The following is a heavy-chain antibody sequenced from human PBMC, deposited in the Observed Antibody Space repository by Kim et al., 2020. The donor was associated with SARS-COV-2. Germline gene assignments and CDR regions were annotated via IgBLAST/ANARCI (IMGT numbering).Heavy chain of an antibody. CDR3: ARGGYSYGNDY. V-gene: IGHV4-59*01. Sequence: SETLSLICTVSGGSISSYYWSWIRQPPGKGLEWIGYIYYSGSTNYNPSLKSRVTISVDTSKNQFSLKLSSVTAADTAVYYCARGGYSYGNDYWGQGTLVTVSS. CDR2: IYYSGST. J-gene: IGHJ4*02. D-gene: IGHD5-18*01. CDR1: GGSISSYY.